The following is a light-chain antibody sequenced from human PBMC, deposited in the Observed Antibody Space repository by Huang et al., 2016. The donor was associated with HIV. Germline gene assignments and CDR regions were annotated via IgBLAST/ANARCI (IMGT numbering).Light chain of an antibody. CDR1: QSISRSY. J-gene: IGKJ5*01. Sequence: IVLTQSPGTLSVSPGERATLSCRASQSISRSYVVWYQQKPGQAPRLLIYGASSRATGIPDMFSGSGSGRDFTLTISRLEPEDFAVYFCQQYHSSPVTFGQGTRLEIK. CDR3: QQYHSSPVT. V-gene: IGKV3-20*01. CDR2: GAS.